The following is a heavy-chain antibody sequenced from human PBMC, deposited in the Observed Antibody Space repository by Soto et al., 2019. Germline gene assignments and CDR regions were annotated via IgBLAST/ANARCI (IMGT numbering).Heavy chain of an antibody. D-gene: IGHD2-8*02. CDR3: AILSGAYLVY. CDR1: GFIVSSNY. J-gene: IGHJ4*02. V-gene: IGHV3-53*01. Sequence: GGCLRLSCAASGFIVSSNYLSWARQAPGKGLEWVSVTYSDTSGTKTVYADSVMGRFTFSRDDYKDILSLQLSNLSVEDRAVYYCAILSGAYLVYWGQGTLVTVSS. CDR2: TYSDTSGTKT.